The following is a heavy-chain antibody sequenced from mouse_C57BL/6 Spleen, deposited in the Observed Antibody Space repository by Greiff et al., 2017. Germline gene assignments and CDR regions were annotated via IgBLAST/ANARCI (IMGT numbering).Heavy chain of an antibody. V-gene: IGHV1-7*01. CDR3: ARKERDY. CDR2: INPSSGYT. Sequence: VQLQQSGAELAKPGASVKLSCKASGYTFTSYWMHWVKQRPGQGLEWIGYINPSSGYTKYNQKFKDKDTLTADKSSSTAYMQLSSLTYEDSAVYYCARKERDYWGQGTSVTVSS. CDR1: GYTFTSYW. J-gene: IGHJ4*01.